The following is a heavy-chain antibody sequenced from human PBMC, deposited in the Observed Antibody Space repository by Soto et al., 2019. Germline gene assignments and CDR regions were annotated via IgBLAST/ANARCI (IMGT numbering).Heavy chain of an antibody. CDR1: GFSLSTSGVG. CDR3: AHLYDSSGYYDKNFDY. V-gene: IGHV2-5*02. CDR2: IYWDDDK. D-gene: IGHD3-22*01. J-gene: IGHJ4*02. Sequence: QITLKESGTTLVKPTQTLTLTCTFSGFSLSTSGVGVGWIRQPPGKALEWLALIYWDDDKRYSPSLKSRLTNTKDTHKNQVVLTMTNMDPVDTATYYCAHLYDSSGYYDKNFDYWGQVTLVTVSS.